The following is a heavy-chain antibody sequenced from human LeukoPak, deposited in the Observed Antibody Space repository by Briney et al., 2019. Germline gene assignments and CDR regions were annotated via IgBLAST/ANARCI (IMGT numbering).Heavy chain of an antibody. J-gene: IGHJ4*02. CDR1: GYTFTSYA. V-gene: IGHV7-4-1*02. CDR3: ARGGYYDSSGYCPY. Sequence: ASVKVSFKASGYTFTSYALNWVRQAPGQGLEWMGWINTNTGNPAYAQGFTGRFVFSLDTSVSTAYLQISSLKAEDTAVYYCARGGYYDSSGYCPYWGQGTLVTVSS. CDR2: INTNTGNP. D-gene: IGHD3-22*01.